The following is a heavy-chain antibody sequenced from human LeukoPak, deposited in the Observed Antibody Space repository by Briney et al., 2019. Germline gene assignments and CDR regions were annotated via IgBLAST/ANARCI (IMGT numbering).Heavy chain of an antibody. CDR1: GFTFSSYA. CDR3: ARDSRTGYSYGRDY. V-gene: IGHV3-23*01. J-gene: IGHJ4*02. D-gene: IGHD5-18*01. Sequence: GGSLRLSCAASGFTFSSYAMSWVRQAPGKGLEWVSAISGSGGSTYYADSVKGRFTISRDNSKNTLYLQMNSLRAEDTAVYYCARDSRTGYSYGRDYWGQGTLVTVSS. CDR2: ISGSGGST.